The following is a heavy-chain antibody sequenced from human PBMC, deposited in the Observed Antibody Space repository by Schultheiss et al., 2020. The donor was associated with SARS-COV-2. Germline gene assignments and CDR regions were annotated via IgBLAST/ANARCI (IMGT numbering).Heavy chain of an antibody. CDR2: ISWNGGHI. CDR1: GFTFDDYA. CDR3: ATRRSGWSTNNDY. D-gene: IGHD6-19*01. Sequence: GGSLRLSCKGSGFTFDDYAMHWVRQAPGKGLEWVSGISWNGGHIGYADSVKGRFTISRDNAKKSLHLQMNSLRAEDTAVYYCATRRSGWSTNNDYWGQGTLVTVSS. V-gene: IGHV3-9*01. J-gene: IGHJ4*02.